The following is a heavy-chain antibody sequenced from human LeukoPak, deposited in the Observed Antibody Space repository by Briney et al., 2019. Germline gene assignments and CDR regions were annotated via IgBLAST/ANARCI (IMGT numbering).Heavy chain of an antibody. CDR3: ARGTGIAAAGKNWFDP. CDR2: INHSGST. CDR1: GGSFSGYY. D-gene: IGHD6-13*01. V-gene: IGHV4-34*01. J-gene: IGHJ5*02. Sequence: SSETLSLTCAVYGGSFSGYYWSWIRQPPGKGLEWIGEINHSGSTNYNPSLKSRVTISVDTSKNQFSLKLSSVTAADTAVYYCARGTGIAAAGKNWFDPWGQGTLVTVSS.